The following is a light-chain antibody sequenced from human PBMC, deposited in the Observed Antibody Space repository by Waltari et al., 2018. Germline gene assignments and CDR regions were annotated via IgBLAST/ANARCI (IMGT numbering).Light chain of an antibody. CDR3: QLRTGWPMT. V-gene: IGKV3-11*01. Sequence: EVVLTQSPATLSLSPGERATLSCRASQSVSNSFAWYRQKPGQAPSLLIYDASTRAAGIPDRCSGSGSGTDFTLTIISLEPEDFAVYYCQLRTGWPMTFGQGTRLEIK. CDR2: DAS. J-gene: IGKJ5*01. CDR1: QSVSNS.